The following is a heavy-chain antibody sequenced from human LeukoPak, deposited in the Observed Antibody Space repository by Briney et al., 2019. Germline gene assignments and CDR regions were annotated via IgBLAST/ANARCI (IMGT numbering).Heavy chain of an antibody. Sequence: GGSLRLSCAASGFTFSSYAMSWVRQAPGKGLEWVSAISGSGGSTYYADSVKGRFTISRDNSKNTLYLQMNSLRAEDTAVYYCAKDSPPWVDCGGDCYSGPFDYWGQGTLVTVSS. D-gene: IGHD2-21*02. CDR1: GFTFSSYA. J-gene: IGHJ4*02. V-gene: IGHV3-23*01. CDR2: ISGSGGST. CDR3: AKDSPPWVDCGGDCYSGPFDY.